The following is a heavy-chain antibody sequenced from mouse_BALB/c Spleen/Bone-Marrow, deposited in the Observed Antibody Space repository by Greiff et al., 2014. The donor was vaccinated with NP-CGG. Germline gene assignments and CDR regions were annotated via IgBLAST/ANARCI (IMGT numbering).Heavy chain of an antibody. CDR1: GYPFSGYN. D-gene: IGHD2-5*01. J-gene: IGHJ1*01. V-gene: IGHV1S135*01. CDR3: ARKAYYTNWWYFDV. Sequence: VQLQQSGPGLEKPGASVKISCKASGYPFSGYNLNWVKQSNGQSLEWIGNIDPYYGDTTYNQKFKGKATLTVDRSSSTAFMQLKSLTSEDSAVYYCARKAYYTNWWYFDVWGAGTTVTVSS. CDR2: IDPYYGDT.